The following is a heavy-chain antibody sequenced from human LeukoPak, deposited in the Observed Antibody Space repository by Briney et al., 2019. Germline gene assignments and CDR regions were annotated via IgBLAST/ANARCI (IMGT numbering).Heavy chain of an antibody. Sequence: SETLSLTCTVSGGSISSYYWSWIRQPPGKGLEWIGYIYYSGSTNYNPSLKSRVTISVDTSKNQFSLKLSSVTAADTAVYYCGRDPSSGWYSHFDYWGQGTLVTVSS. CDR1: GGSISSYY. D-gene: IGHD6-19*01. V-gene: IGHV4-59*01. J-gene: IGHJ4*02. CDR2: IYYSGST. CDR3: GRDPSSGWYSHFDY.